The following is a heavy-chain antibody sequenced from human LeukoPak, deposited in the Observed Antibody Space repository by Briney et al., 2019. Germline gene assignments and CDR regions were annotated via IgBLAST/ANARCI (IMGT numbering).Heavy chain of an antibody. CDR3: AKDRGDYFDY. CDR2: IRYDGSNK. CDR1: GFTFSSYG. V-gene: IGHV3-30*02. Sequence: GGSLRLSCAASGFTFSSYGMHRVRQAPGKGLEWVAFIRYDGSNKYYADSVKGRFTISRDNSKNTLYLQMNSLRAEDTAVYYCAKDRGDYFDYWGQGTLVTVSS. J-gene: IGHJ4*02.